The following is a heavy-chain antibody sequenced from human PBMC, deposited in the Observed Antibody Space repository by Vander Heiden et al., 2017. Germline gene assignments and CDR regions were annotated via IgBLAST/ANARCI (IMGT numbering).Heavy chain of an antibody. V-gene: IGHV3-48*03. CDR2: ISSSGSTI. D-gene: IGHD6-19*01. J-gene: IGHJ4*02. CDR1: GFTSSSYE. Sequence: EVQLVESGGGLVQPGGSLRLSCAASGFTSSSYEMNWVRQAPGKGLEWVSYISSSGSTIYYADSVKGRFTISRDNAKNSLYLQMNSLRAEDTAVYYCARAEWLAPSDYWGQGTLVTVSS. CDR3: ARAEWLAPSDY.